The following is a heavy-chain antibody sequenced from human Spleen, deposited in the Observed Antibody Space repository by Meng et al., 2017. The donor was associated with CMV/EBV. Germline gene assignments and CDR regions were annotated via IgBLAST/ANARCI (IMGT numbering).Heavy chain of an antibody. J-gene: IGHJ4*02. CDR1: VSSDFYY. CDR3: ARSHYYDSSGYQFDY. D-gene: IGHD3-22*01. V-gene: IGHV4-61*01. CDR2: IHNSGST. Sequence: VSSDFYYWSWIRQPPGKGLEWIAYIHNSGSTNYNPSLKSRVTIPLDTSKNQFSLKLSSVTAADTAVYYCARSHYYDSSGYQFDYWGQGTLVTVSS.